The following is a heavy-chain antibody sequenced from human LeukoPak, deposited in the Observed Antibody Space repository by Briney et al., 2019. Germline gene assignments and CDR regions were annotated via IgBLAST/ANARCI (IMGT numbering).Heavy chain of an antibody. Sequence: GGSLRLSCAASGFTVSSNYMSWVRQAPGKGLEWVSVIYSGGSTYYADSVKGRFTISRDNPKNTLYLQMNSLRAEDTAVYYCATRGYCSSTSCYTSRYGMDVWGQGTTVTVSS. V-gene: IGHV3-53*01. CDR3: ATRGYCSSTSCYTSRYGMDV. CDR1: GFTVSSNY. D-gene: IGHD2-2*02. CDR2: IYSGGST. J-gene: IGHJ6*02.